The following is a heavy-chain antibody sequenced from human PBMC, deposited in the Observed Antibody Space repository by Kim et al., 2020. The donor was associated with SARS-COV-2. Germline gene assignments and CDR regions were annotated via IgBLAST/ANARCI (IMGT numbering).Heavy chain of an antibody. J-gene: IGHJ4*02. D-gene: IGHD1-26*01. CDR2: ISYDGSNK. V-gene: IGHV3-30*03. Sequence: GGSLRLSCAASGFTFSSYGMHWVRQAPGKGLEWVAVISYDGSNKYYADSVKGRFTISRDNSKNTLYLQMNSLRAEDTAVYYCVLSNSGSYHGPFYYCGQGTLVTVSP. CDR1: GFTFSSYG. CDR3: VLSNSGSYHGPFYY.